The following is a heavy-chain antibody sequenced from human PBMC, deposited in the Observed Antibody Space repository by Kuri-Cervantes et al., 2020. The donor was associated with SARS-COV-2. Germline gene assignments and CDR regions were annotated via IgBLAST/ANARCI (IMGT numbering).Heavy chain of an antibody. V-gene: IGHV4-59*08. CDR3: ARVHLKRITIFGVVTPSYGMDV. D-gene: IGHD3-3*01. J-gene: IGHJ6*02. Sequence: GSLRLSCTVSGGSISSYYWSWIRQPPGKGLEWIGYIYYSGSTNYNPSLKSRVTISVDTSKNQFSLKLSSVTAADTAVYYCARVHLKRITIFGVVTPSYGMDVWGQGTTVTVSS. CDR2: IYYSGST. CDR1: GGSISSYY.